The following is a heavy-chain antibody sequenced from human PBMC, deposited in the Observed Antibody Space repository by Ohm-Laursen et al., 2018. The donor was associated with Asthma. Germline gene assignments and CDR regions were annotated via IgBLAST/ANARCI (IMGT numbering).Heavy chain of an antibody. CDR3: AKGARGQFDY. CDR2: ISYDGSNK. V-gene: IGHV3-30*18. Sequence: SLRLSCAASGFTFSSYGMHWVRQAPGKGLEWVAVISYDGSNKYYADSVKGRFTISRDNSKNTLYVQMNSLRAEDTAVYYCAKGARGQFDYWGQGTLVTVSS. CDR1: GFTFSSYG. J-gene: IGHJ4*02.